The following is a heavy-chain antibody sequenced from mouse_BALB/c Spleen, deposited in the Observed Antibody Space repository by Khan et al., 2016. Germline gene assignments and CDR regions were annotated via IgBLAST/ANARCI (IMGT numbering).Heavy chain of an antibody. CDR3: ARGTSALYYSLDY. CDR1: GYTFTDYA. CDR2: ISTYYGDA. V-gene: IGHV1S137*01. Sequence: QVQLQQSGAELVRPGVSVKISCKGSGYTFTDYALHWVKQSHAKSLEWIGIISTYYGDATYNQKFKDKATMPVDKSSGTTYMELARLTAEDSAIYYCARGTSALYYSLDYWGQGTSVTVSS. D-gene: IGHD2-14*01. J-gene: IGHJ4*01.